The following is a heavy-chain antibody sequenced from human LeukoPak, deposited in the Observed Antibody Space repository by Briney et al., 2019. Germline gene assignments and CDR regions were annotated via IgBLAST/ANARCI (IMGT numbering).Heavy chain of an antibody. CDR3: ASTSRYCSGGSCYIGPFGY. Sequence: SETLSLTCTVSGGSISSSSYYWGWIRQPPGKGREWIGSIYYSGSTYYNPSLKSRVTISVDTSKNQFSLKLSSVTAADTAVYYCASTSRYCSGGSCYIGPFGYWGQGILVTVSS. CDR2: IYYSGST. D-gene: IGHD2-15*01. CDR1: GGSISSSSYY. J-gene: IGHJ4*02. V-gene: IGHV4-39*07.